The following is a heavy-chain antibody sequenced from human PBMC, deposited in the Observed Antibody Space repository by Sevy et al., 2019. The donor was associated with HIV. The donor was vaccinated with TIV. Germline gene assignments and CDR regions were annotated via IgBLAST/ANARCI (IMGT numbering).Heavy chain of an antibody. Sequence: SETLSLTCSVSGGSISSYYCSWIRQSPGKGLEWIGYVYYSGNTNYNPSLKSRVTISIDTSKNQFSLKLRSVTAADTAVYYCARDPIAVAPYFDNWGQGTLVTASS. CDR3: ARDPIAVAPYFDN. V-gene: IGHV4-59*01. CDR2: VYYSGNT. CDR1: GGSISSYY. D-gene: IGHD6-19*01. J-gene: IGHJ4*02.